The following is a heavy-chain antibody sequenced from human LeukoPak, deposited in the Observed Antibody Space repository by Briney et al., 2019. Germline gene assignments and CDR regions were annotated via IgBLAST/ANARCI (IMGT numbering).Heavy chain of an antibody. Sequence: GGSLRLSCVASGLIFGDAWMNWVRQVPGKGLEWVGRIKSKVDGGTVDYAAPVKGRFTISRDDSKSTLYLQLNSLKTEDSAVYYCTKDPPLTGGVYSAYWGQGTLVTVSS. J-gene: IGHJ4*02. V-gene: IGHV3-15*07. CDR3: TKDPPLTGGVYSAY. CDR1: GLIFGDAW. CDR2: IKSKVDGGTV. D-gene: IGHD7-27*01.